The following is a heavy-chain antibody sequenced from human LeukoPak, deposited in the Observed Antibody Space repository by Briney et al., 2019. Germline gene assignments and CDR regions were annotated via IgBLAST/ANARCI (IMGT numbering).Heavy chain of an antibody. CDR2: IYYSGST. CDR3: ARAQLNLLVDFGMDV. Sequence: PSETLSLTCTVSGGSITTYYWSWIRQPPRKGLEWIGYIYYSGSTNYNPSLKRRVPIPVDTSKTQFSLKLSSVTAVDTAVYDCARAQLNLLVDFGMDVWGQGTTVTVSS. CDR1: GGSITTYY. J-gene: IGHJ6*02. V-gene: IGHV4-59*01. D-gene: IGHD1-1*01.